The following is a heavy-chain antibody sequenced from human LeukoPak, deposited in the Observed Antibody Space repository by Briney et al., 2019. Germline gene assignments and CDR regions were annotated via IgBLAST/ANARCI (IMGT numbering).Heavy chain of an antibody. V-gene: IGHV3-23*01. D-gene: IGHD6-13*01. Sequence: GGSLRLSCATSGFSFSSYAMSWVRQAPGKGREWVSAMSSSDDGRYYAASVRGRFTISRDTSRSTLYLQMNSLRAEDAAVYYCARDKGSVAAAGNYYYYYYMDVWGKGTTVTISS. CDR1: GFSFSSYA. CDR2: MSSSDDGR. J-gene: IGHJ6*03. CDR3: ARDKGSVAAAGNYYYYYYMDV.